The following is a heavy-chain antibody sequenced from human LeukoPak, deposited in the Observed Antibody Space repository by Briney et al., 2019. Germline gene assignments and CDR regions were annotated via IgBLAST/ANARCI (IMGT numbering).Heavy chain of an antibody. D-gene: IGHD2-21*02. CDR1: GFTFITYG. V-gene: IGHV3-74*01. Sequence: GGSLRLSCAASGFTFITYGMHWVRHAPGKGLVWVSRIMSDGRSTYADSVKGRFTISRDTAKNTLYLQMNSLRADDTAMYYCVRDNPRCCGVVPANIDDLWGQGTLVTVSS. J-gene: IGHJ5*02. CDR3: VRDNPRCCGVVPANIDDL. CDR2: IMSDGRST.